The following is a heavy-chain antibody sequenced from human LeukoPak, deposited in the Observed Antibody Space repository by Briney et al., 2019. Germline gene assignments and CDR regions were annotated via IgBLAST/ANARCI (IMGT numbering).Heavy chain of an antibody. CDR1: GFTFSSYT. CDR2: ISDTSFTI. Sequence: GGSLRLSCAGSGFTFSSYTMNWVRQDPREGLEWVSYISDTSFTIHYADSVRGRFTTSRGNAKNSLFLQMDSLRDDDTAVYYCARDGGKGFDPWGQGTLVTVSS. V-gene: IGHV3-48*02. D-gene: IGHD4-23*01. CDR3: ARDGGKGFDP. J-gene: IGHJ5*02.